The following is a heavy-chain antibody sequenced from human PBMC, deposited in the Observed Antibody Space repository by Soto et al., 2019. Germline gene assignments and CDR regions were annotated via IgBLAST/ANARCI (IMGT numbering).Heavy chain of an antibody. Sequence: PSETLSLTCTVSGGSISSGGYYWSWIRQHPGKGLEWIGYIYYSGSTYYNPSLKSRVTISVDTSKNQFSLKLSSVTAADTAVYYCARGETWIFFDYWGQGTLVTVSS. CDR1: GGSISSGGYY. V-gene: IGHV4-31*03. CDR3: ARGETWIFFDY. D-gene: IGHD3-3*01. CDR2: IYYSGST. J-gene: IGHJ4*02.